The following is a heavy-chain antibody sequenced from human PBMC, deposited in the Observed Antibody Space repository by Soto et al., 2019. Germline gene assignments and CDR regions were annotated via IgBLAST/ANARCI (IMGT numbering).Heavy chain of an antibody. Sequence: ASVKVSCKASGYTFTSYAMHWVRQAPGQGLEWMGWISGYNGNTKYAEKFQGRVTMTTDTSTSTAHMELRSLRSDGTAVYYCAREGQAPYYYYGMDVWGQGTAVTVSS. CDR3: AREGQAPYYYYGMDV. CDR2: ISGYNGNT. V-gene: IGHV1-18*01. CDR1: GYTFTSYA. J-gene: IGHJ6*02.